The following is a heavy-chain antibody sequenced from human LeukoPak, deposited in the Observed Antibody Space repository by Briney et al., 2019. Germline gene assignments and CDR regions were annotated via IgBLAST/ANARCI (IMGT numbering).Heavy chain of an antibody. V-gene: IGHV4-39*01. Sequence: SETLSLTCTVSGVSIRSSYCYWGWIRQPPGKGLEWIGSIYDSETTYYNSSLKSRVTISGDTSKNQCSLRLNSVTAADTAVDYCARHYGPWGQGTLVTVSS. CDR3: ARHYGP. D-gene: IGHD3-10*01. CDR1: GVSIRSSYCY. CDR2: IYDSETT. J-gene: IGHJ5*02.